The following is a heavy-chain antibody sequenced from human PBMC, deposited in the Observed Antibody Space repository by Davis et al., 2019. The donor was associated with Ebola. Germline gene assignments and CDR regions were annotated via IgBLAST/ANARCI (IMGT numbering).Heavy chain of an antibody. D-gene: IGHD2-2*02. V-gene: IGHV3-33*01. J-gene: IGHJ4*02. Sequence: PGGSLRLSCAASGFTFSSYGMHWVRQAPGKGLEWVAVIWYDGSNKYYADSVKGRFTISRDNSKNTLYLQMNSLRAEDTAVYYCAREYTDSSGRRLDYWGQGTLVTVSS. CDR2: IWYDGSNK. CDR1: GFTFSSYG. CDR3: AREYTDSSGRRLDY.